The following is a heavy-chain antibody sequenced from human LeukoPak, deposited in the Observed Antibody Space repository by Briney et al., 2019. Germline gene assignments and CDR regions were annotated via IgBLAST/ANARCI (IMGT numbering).Heavy chain of an antibody. CDR1: GFTFGSYG. CDR2: IWYDGSNK. CDR3: ARLNARDYYFDY. Sequence: GGSLRLSCAASGFTFGSYGMHWVRQAPGKGLEWVAVIWYDGSNKYYADSVKVRFTISRDNSKNTLYLQMNSLRAEDTAVYYCARLNARDYYFDYWGQGTLVTASS. J-gene: IGHJ4*02. V-gene: IGHV3-33*01.